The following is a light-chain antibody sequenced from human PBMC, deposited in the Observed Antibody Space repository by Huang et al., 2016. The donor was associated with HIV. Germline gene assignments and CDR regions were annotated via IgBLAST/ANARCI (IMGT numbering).Light chain of an antibody. Sequence: DIQMTQSPSSLSASVGDRVTITCRASQDIDTSLNWYHQRPGKAPKLLIYNTVKLQSGVPSRFNGTGSGTDFALTITNFQPGDVSTYFCQQSYTFTFTFGPGTAVNI. V-gene: IGKV1-39*01. CDR1: QDIDTS. CDR3: QQSYTFTFT. J-gene: IGKJ3*01. CDR2: NTV.